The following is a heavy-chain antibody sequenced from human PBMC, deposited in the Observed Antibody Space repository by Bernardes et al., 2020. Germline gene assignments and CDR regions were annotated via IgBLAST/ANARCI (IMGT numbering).Heavy chain of an antibody. CDR3: ASSYGDATWFDP. CDR2: IYHSGST. J-gene: IGHJ5*02. V-gene: IGHV4-4*02. D-gene: IGHD4-17*01. CDR1: GGSISSSNW. Sequence: SETLSLTCAVSGGSISSSNWWSWVRQPPGKGLEWIGEIYHSGSTNYNPSLKSRVTISVDKSKNQFSLKLSSVTAADTAVYYCASSYGDATWFDPWGQGTLVTVSS.